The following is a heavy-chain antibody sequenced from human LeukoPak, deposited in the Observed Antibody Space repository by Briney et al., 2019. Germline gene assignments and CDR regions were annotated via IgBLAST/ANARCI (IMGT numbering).Heavy chain of an antibody. CDR3: ARVSGTYSSGWYWEVDY. D-gene: IGHD6-19*01. V-gene: IGHV1-18*01. J-gene: IGHJ4*02. CDR1: GYTFTSYG. Sequence: ASVKVSCKAPGYTFTSYGISWVRQAPGQGLEWMGWISAYNGNTNYAQKLQGRVTMTTDTSTSTAYMELRSLRSDDTAVYYCARVSGTYSSGWYWEVDYWGQGTLVTVSS. CDR2: ISAYNGNT.